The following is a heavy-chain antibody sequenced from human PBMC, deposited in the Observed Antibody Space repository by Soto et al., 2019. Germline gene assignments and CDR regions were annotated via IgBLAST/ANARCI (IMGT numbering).Heavy chain of an antibody. CDR1: GYTFKSHY. CDR3: ARERVVVGGDYYRGMDV. CDR2: INPGTGRT. J-gene: IGHJ6*02. D-gene: IGHD2-15*01. V-gene: IGHV1-46*02. Sequence: QVQLVQSGAEVRKPGASVKVSCKASGYTFKSHYIHWLRQAPGQGLEWLVVINPGTGRTTYAQSFQVRVIMVSDTSTSTVNMDLSSMRSEDTAVYYCARERVVVGGDYYRGMDVWGQGTTVTVSS.